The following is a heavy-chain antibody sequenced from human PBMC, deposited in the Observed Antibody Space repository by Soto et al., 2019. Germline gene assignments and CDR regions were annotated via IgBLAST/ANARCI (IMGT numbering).Heavy chain of an antibody. CDR2: ISYDGSNK. V-gene: IGHV3-30-3*01. D-gene: IGHD3-3*01. J-gene: IGHJ4*02. CDR3: ARDHRLLEWLGGGFDY. CDR1: GFTFSSYA. Sequence: QVQLVESGGGVVKPGRSLRLSCAASGFTFSSYAMHWVRQAPGKGLEWVAVISYDGSNKYYADSVKGRFTISRDNSKNTLYLQMNSLRAADTAVYYCARDHRLLEWLGGGFDYWGQGTLVTVSS.